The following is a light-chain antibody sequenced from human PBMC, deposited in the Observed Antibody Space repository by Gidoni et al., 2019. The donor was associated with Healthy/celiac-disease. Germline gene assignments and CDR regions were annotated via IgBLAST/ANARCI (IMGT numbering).Light chain of an antibody. CDR3: QAWDSSTEV. J-gene: IGLJ1*01. V-gene: IGLV3-1*01. CDR1: KLGDKY. CDR2: QDS. Sequence: SDELTQPPSVSVSPGQTASITCSGDKLGDKYACWYQQKPGQSPVLVIYQDSKRPSGIPERFSGSNSGNTATLTISGTQAMDEADYYCQAWDSSTEVFGTGTTVTVL.